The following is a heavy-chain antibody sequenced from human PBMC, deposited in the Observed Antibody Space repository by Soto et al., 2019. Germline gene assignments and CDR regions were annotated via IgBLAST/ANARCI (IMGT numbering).Heavy chain of an antibody. CDR2: ISAYNGNT. D-gene: IGHD3-22*01. Sequence: QVQLVQSGAEVKKPGASVKVSCKASGYTFTSYGISWVRQAPRQGLEWMGWISAYNGNTNYAQKLQGRVTMTTDTSTSTAYMELRSLRSDDTAVYYCARDQPKYYYDSSGYFDYWGQGTLVTVSS. CDR3: ARDQPKYYYDSSGYFDY. V-gene: IGHV1-18*01. J-gene: IGHJ4*02. CDR1: GYTFTSYG.